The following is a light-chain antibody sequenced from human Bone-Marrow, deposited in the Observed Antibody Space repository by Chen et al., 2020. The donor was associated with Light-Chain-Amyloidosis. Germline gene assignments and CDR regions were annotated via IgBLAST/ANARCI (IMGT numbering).Light chain of an antibody. CDR1: QTISSNY. CDR3: QQYGTSPLT. Sequence: IVLTQPPGTLSLSPGEGANLSCRASQTISSNYLTWYQQKFGQAPRLIIYGSSSRATGIPDRFTGSGSGTDFPLTINRLEPEDFAMYYCQQYGTSPLTLGGGTKVEIK. J-gene: IGKJ4*01. CDR2: GSS. V-gene: IGKV3-20*01.